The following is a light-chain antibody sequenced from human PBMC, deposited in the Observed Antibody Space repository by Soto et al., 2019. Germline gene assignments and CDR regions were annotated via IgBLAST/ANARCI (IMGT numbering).Light chain of an antibody. CDR3: SSYTSTNTLFV. Sequence: QSVLTQPASVSGSPGQSITISCTGTSSDVGGYNYVSWYQQRPGKAPKLMIYEVNNRPSGVSDRFSGSKSGITASLTISGLQAEDEADYYCSSYTSTNTLFVFGTGTKATVL. CDR2: EVN. V-gene: IGLV2-14*01. J-gene: IGLJ1*01. CDR1: SSDVGGYNY.